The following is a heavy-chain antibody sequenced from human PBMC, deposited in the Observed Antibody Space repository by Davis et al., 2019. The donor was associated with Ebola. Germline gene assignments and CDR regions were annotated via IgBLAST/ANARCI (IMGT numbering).Heavy chain of an antibody. Sequence: GESLKISCEASGFTFSSYGMHWVRQAPGKGLEWVALVSYYGSNKYNEDYVKGRFTVSRDSSKNTLYLQMNSLKAEDTAVYYCARENHGDYGGFFDYWGHGTLVTVSS. J-gene: IGHJ4*01. CDR3: ARENHGDYGGFFDY. D-gene: IGHD4-17*01. CDR2: VSYYGSNK. CDR1: GFTFSSYG. V-gene: IGHV3-33*01.